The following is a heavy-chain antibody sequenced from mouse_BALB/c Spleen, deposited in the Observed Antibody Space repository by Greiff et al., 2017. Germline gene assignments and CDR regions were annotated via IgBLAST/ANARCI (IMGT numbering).Heavy chain of an antibody. J-gene: IGHJ2*01. Sequence: VQLVESGPGLVQPSQSLSITCTVSGFSLTSYGVHWVRQSPGKGLEWLGVIWSGGSTDYNAAFISRLSISKDNSKSQVFFKMNSLQADDTAIYYCARDSLLRPRNYFDYWGQGTTLTVSS. V-gene: IGHV2-4-1*01. D-gene: IGHD1-2*01. CDR1: GFSLTSYG. CDR2: IWSGGST. CDR3: ARDSLLRPRNYFDY.